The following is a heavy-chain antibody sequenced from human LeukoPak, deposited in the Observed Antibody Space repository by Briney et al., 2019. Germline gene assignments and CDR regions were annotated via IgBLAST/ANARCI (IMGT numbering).Heavy chain of an antibody. CDR1: GFTLTNYV. J-gene: IGHJ4*02. V-gene: IGHV3-23*01. CDR2: ISGSGGNT. D-gene: IGHD3-10*01. CDR3: AKDSFGDPGC. Sequence: GGSLRLSCAASGFTLTNYVISWVRQAPGKGLEWVSGISGSGGNTFYADSVKGRFTISTDNSKNTLYLQMNSLRAEDTAIYYCAKDSFGDPGCWGQGTLVTVSS.